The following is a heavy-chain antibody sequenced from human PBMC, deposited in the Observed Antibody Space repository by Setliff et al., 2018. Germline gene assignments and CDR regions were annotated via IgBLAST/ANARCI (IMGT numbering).Heavy chain of an antibody. CDR1: GGSISSSNW. V-gene: IGHV4-4*02. CDR2: IHHRGST. Sequence: KPSETLSLTCAVSGGSISSSNWWSWVRQPPGKGLEWIGSIHHRGSTYYNPSLRSRVTTLVDTSKNHFSLKLSSVTAADTAVYYCARGKGSWVLLRWFDPWGQGTLVTVSS. CDR3: ARGKGSWVLLRWFDP. J-gene: IGHJ5*02. D-gene: IGHD3-10*01.